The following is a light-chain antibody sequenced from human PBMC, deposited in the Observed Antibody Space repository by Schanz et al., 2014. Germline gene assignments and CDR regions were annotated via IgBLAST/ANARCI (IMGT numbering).Light chain of an antibody. J-gene: IGLJ3*02. CDR2: SND. CDR1: SANIGSNT. CDR3: QSFDNSLSGVV. Sequence: QSVVTQPPSASGTPGQGVTISCSGGSANIGSNTVNWYQHLPGTAPKLLIYSNDQRPSGVPDRFSGSKSGTSASLAISGLQSEDEADYYCQSFDNSLSGVVFGGGTKLTVL. V-gene: IGLV1-44*01.